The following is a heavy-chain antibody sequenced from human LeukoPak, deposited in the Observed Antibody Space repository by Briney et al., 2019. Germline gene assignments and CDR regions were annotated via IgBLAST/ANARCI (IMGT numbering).Heavy chain of an antibody. D-gene: IGHD4-17*01. V-gene: IGHV3-74*01. CDR1: GFTFSNAW. J-gene: IGHJ4*02. CDR2: INSDGSTT. Sequence: GGSLRLSCAASGFTFSNAWMSWVRQAPGKGLVWVSRINSDGSTTSYADSVKGRFTISRDNAKNTLYLQMNSLRAEDTAVYYCARNPPDYGDSRGDYWGQGTLVTVSS. CDR3: ARNPPDYGDSRGDY.